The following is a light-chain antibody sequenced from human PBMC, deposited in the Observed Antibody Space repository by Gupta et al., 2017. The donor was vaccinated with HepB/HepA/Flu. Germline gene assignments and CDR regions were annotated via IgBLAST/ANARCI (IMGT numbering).Light chain of an antibody. Sequence: IQVTQSPSSLSASVGDRITITCRASQIIRTYLNWYQQKPGKAPKLLIYAASNLQSGVSSRFSGSGSGTDFTLTISRLQPEDLATYYCQQSVSPPWTFGQGTKVEI. CDR2: AAS. CDR3: QQSVSPPWT. J-gene: IGKJ1*01. CDR1: QIIRTY. V-gene: IGKV1-39*01.